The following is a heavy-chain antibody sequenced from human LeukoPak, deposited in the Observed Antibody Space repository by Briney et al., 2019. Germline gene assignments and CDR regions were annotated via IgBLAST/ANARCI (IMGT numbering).Heavy chain of an antibody. V-gene: IGHV3-7*03. Sequence: GGSLRLSCAASGFTFSSYWMSWVRQAPGKGLEWVANIKQDGSEKYYVDSVKGRFTISRDNAKNSLYLQMNSLKTEDTAVYYCTTGPYDFQAAAGTDDDAFDIWGQGTMVTVSS. J-gene: IGHJ3*02. CDR3: TTGPYDFQAAAGTDDDAFDI. CDR2: IKQDGSEK. D-gene: IGHD6-13*01. CDR1: GFTFSSYW.